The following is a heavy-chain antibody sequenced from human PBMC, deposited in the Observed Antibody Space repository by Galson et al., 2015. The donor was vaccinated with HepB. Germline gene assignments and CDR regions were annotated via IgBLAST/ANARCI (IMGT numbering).Heavy chain of an antibody. J-gene: IGHJ6*02. D-gene: IGHD3-22*01. CDR3: ARDLRTGWPSGYHGYYYYYGMDV. V-gene: IGHV1-2*04. CDR1: GYTFTGYY. Sequence: SCKASGYTFTGYYMHWVRQAPGQGLEWMGWINPNSGGTNYAQKFQGWVTMTRDTSISTAYMELSRLRSDDTAVYYCARDLRTGWPSGYHGYYYYYGMDVWGQGTTVTVSS. CDR2: INPNSGGT.